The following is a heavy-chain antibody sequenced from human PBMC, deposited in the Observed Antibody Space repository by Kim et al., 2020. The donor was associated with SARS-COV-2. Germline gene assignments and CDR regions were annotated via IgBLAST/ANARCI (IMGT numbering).Heavy chain of an antibody. Sequence: ASVKVSCKASGYTFTTYAIHWMCQAPGQRLEWMGWISTANGNTKYSQNFQGRVTITRDTSASTAYMELSSRRSEDTAVYYCARGYSSDWFDYWGQGTLVTVSS. CDR2: ISTANGNT. D-gene: IGHD6-19*01. CDR1: GYTFTTYA. CDR3: ARGYSSDWFDY. J-gene: IGHJ5*01. V-gene: IGHV1-3*04.